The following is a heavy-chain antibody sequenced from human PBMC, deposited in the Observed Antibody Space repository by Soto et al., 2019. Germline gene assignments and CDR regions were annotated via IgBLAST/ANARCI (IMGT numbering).Heavy chain of an antibody. CDR1: GFSFSNYA. V-gene: IGHV3-64D*06. CDR2: IGANAGVT. CDR3: VKGTEQYYYYGMDV. J-gene: IGHJ6*02. Sequence: GSLRLSCSASGFSFSNYAFYWVRQAPGNGLHFVSAIGANAGVTYYADSVKDRFTISRDNSENTLYLQVIGLRAEDSAVYYCVKGTEQYYYYGMDVWGQGTTVTVSS.